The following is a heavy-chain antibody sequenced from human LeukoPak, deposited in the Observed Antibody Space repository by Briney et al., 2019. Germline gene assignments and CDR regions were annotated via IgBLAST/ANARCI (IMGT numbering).Heavy chain of an antibody. D-gene: IGHD6-13*01. Sequence: ASVKVYCKASGYTFTSYGISWVRQAPGQGLEWMGWISAYNGNTNYAQKLQGRVTMTTDTSTSTAYMELRSLRSDDTAVYYCARDSSSWYATYYFDYWGQGTLVTVSS. V-gene: IGHV1-18*01. CDR3: ARDSSSWYATYYFDY. CDR1: GYTFTSYG. CDR2: ISAYNGNT. J-gene: IGHJ4*02.